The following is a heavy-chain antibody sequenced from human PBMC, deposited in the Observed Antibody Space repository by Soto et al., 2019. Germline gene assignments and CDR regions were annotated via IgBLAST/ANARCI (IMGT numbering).Heavy chain of an antibody. CDR3: ASLGGQQLVETIKYYYDSSGSGIDY. Sequence: GGSLRLSCAASGFTFSSYSMNCVRQAPGKGLEWVSYISSSSSTIYYADSVKDRFTISRDNAKNSLYLQMNSLRAEDTAVYYRASLGGQQLVETIKYYYDSSGSGIDYWGQGTLVTVSS. J-gene: IGHJ4*02. V-gene: IGHV3-48*01. CDR2: ISSSSSTI. D-gene: IGHD3-22*01. CDR1: GFTFSSYS.